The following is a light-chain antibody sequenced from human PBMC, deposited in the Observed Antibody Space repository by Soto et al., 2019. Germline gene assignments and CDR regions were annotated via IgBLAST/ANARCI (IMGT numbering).Light chain of an antibody. CDR2: TNT. V-gene: IGLV1-44*01. J-gene: IGLJ1*01. CDR3: ARWDDSLNGPV. CDR1: SSNVGGNP. Sequence: QSVLTQPPSASGTPGQRVTISCSGSSSNVGGNPVNWYQHVPTTAPKLLIYTNTQRPSGVPDRFSGSKSGTSASLAISGLPSEDEADYYCARWDDSLNGPVFGTGTNVTVL.